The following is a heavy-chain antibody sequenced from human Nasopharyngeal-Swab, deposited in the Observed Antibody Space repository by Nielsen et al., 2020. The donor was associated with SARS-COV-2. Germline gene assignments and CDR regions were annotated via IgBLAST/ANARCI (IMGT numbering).Heavy chain of an antibody. D-gene: IGHD5-18*01. CDR2: IYDSGST. Sequence: SESLSLTCTVSGGSISSGGNYWNWIRQHPGKGLEWIGYIYDSGSTYYNPSLKSRVTISVDTSKNQFSLKLSSVSAADTAVYYCARDGYSYGYYFDYWGQGTLVTVSS. J-gene: IGHJ4*02. CDR3: ARDGYSYGYYFDY. V-gene: IGHV4-31*03. CDR1: GGSISSGGNY.